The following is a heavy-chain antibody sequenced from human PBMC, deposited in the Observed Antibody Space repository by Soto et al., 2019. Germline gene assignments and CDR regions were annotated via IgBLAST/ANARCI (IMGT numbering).Heavy chain of an antibody. J-gene: IGHJ6*02. CDR2: ITGGGGRT. D-gene: IGHD5-12*01. CDR3: AKRGFDSGGWDYYALDV. CDR1: GFTFHTYA. V-gene: IGHV3-23*01. Sequence: PGGSLRLSCAASGFTFHTYAMTWVRQAPEKGLEWVSAITGGGGRTYYVDSVKGRFTISRDNSKNTLYLQMNSLRVEDTAVYYCAKRGFDSGGWDYYALDVWGQGTAVT.